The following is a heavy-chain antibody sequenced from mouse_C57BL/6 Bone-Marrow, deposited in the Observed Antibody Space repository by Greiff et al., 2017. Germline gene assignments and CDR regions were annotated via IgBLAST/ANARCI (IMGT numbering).Heavy chain of an antibody. V-gene: IGHV5-6*01. Sequence: EVKVVESGGDLVKPGGSLKLSCAASGFTFSSYGMSWVRQTPDKRLEWVATISSGGSYTYYPDSVKGRFTISRDNAKNTLYLQMSSLKSEDTAMYYCARHDPWFAYWGQGTLVTVSA. CDR2: ISSGGSYT. CDR1: GFTFSSYG. CDR3: ARHDPWFAY. J-gene: IGHJ3*01.